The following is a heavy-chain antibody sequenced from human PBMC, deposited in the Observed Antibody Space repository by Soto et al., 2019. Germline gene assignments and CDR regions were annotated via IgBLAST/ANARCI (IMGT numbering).Heavy chain of an antibody. CDR1: GYTFTAYS. V-gene: IGHV1-2*02. CDR2: INPNSGDT. D-gene: IGHD2-2*01. CDR3: ARDPPYCTSTSCYVDY. Sequence: QVQLVQSGAEVKKPGASVKVSCKASGYTFTAYSMHWVRQAPGQGLEWMGRINPNSGDTNYAQKLQGRVTMTRDTSISTAYMELSRLRSDDTAVYYCARDPPYCTSTSCYVDYWGQGTLVTVSS. J-gene: IGHJ4*02.